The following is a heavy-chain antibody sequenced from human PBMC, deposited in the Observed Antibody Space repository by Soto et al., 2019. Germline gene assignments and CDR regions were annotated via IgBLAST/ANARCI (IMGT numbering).Heavy chain of an antibody. CDR3: VKDESINWYSGHFRH. D-gene: IGHD6-13*01. V-gene: IGHV3-9*01. CDR2: INWNSGSI. Sequence: GGSLRLSCAASGFTFDDYAMHWVRQVPGKGLEWVSGINWNSGSIGHGDSVKGRFAISRDNAKNSLHLQMNSLSAEDTAFYYCVKDESINWYSGHFRHWGQGTLVTVSS. CDR1: GFTFDDYA. J-gene: IGHJ1*01.